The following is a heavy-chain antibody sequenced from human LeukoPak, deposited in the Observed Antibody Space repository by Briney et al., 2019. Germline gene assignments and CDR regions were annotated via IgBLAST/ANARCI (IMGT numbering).Heavy chain of an antibody. Sequence: ASVKVSCKASGYTFTGYYMHWVRQAPGQRLEWMGWINAGNGNTKYSQEFQGRVTITRDTSASTAYMELSSLRSEDMAVYYCARLAVWAFDIWGQGTMVTVSS. J-gene: IGHJ3*02. CDR3: ARLAVWAFDI. V-gene: IGHV1-3*03. D-gene: IGHD2-8*01. CDR2: INAGNGNT. CDR1: GYTFTGYY.